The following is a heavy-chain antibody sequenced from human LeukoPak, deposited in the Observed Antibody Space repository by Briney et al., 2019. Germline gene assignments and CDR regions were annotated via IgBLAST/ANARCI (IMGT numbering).Heavy chain of an antibody. CDR1: GGSFSGYY. CDR2: INHSGST. J-gene: IGHJ6*02. V-gene: IGHV4-34*01. CDR3: ARDSAVGYSSSWSNYYYYYGMDV. D-gene: IGHD6-13*01. Sequence: SETLSLTCAVYGGSFSGYYWSWIRQPPGKGLEWIGEINHSGSTNYNPSLKSRVTISVDTSKNQFSLKLSSVTAADTAVYYCARDSAVGYSSSWSNYYYYYGMDVWGQGTTVTVSS.